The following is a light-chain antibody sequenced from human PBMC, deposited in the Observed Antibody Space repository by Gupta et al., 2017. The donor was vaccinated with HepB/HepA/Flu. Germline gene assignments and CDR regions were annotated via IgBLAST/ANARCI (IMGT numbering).Light chain of an antibody. Sequence: EIVMTQSPATLSVSPGERATLSCRASQSVSSNLAWYQQKPGQAPRLLIYGASTRATGIPATFSGSGSGTEFTLTISSRQSEDFAVYYCQQENNCPRTFGQGTKVEIK. CDR3: QQENNCPRT. V-gene: IGKV3-15*01. CDR1: QSVSSN. J-gene: IGKJ1*01. CDR2: GAS.